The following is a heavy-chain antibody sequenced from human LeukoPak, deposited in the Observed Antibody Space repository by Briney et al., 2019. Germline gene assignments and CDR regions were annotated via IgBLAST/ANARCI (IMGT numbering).Heavy chain of an antibody. V-gene: IGHV1-69*04. CDR2: IIPILGIA. Sequence: ASVKVSCKASGGTFSSYAISWVRQAPGQGLEWMGRIIPILGIANYAQKFQGRVTITADKSTSTAYMELSSLRSEDTAVYYCARGGLSSSWYDYWGQGTLVTVSS. D-gene: IGHD6-13*01. J-gene: IGHJ4*02. CDR3: ARGGLSSSWYDY. CDR1: GGTFSSYA.